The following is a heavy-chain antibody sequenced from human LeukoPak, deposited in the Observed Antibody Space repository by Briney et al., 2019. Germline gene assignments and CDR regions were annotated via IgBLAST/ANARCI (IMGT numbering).Heavy chain of an antibody. CDR3: AREFRTTTWSYDAFDL. D-gene: IGHD1/OR15-1a*01. J-gene: IGHJ3*01. Sequence: ASVKVSCKASGYTXTDYYMHWVRQAPGQGLEWVAWINPTSGGTNYAQKFQDRVTMTRDTSNNTSYMELSRLRSDDTAVYFCAREFRTTTWSYDAFDLWGQGTMVTVSS. V-gene: IGHV1-2*02. CDR2: INPTSGGT. CDR1: GYTXTDYY.